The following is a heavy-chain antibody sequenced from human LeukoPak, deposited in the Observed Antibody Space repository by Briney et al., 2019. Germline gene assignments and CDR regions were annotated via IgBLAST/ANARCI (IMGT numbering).Heavy chain of an antibody. D-gene: IGHD3-3*01. V-gene: IGHV3-23*01. Sequence: PGGSLRLSCAASGFTFSSYVMSWVRQAPGKGLEWVSTISGSGGSTYYADSVKGRFTISRDNPKNTVSLQMNSLRAEDTAVYYCAKGSAYADFWGQGTLVTVSS. CDR1: GFTFSSYV. J-gene: IGHJ4*02. CDR3: AKGSAYADF. CDR2: ISGSGGST.